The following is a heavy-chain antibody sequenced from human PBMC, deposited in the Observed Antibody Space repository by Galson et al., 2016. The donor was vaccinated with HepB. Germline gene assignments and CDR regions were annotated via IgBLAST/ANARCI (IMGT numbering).Heavy chain of an antibody. CDR3: ARDGYSYGYPFDY. V-gene: IGHV1-3*01. D-gene: IGHD5-18*01. Sequence: SVKVSCKASGYTFTSYSMHWVRQAPGQRLEWMGWINAGNGNTKYSQKFRGRVTITRDTSASTAYMELSSLRSEDTAVYYCARDGYSYGYPFDYWGQGTLVTVSS. CDR2: INAGNGNT. CDR1: GYTFTSYS. J-gene: IGHJ4*02.